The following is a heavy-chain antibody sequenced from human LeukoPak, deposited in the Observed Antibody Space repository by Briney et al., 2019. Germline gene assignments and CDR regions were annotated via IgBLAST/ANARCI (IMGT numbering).Heavy chain of an antibody. CDR1: GYTFTNYG. CDR2: INGGNGNA. V-gene: IGHV1-3*01. CDR3: ARVPLHDSSGHYYPH. D-gene: IGHD3-22*01. J-gene: IGHJ1*01. Sequence: GASVKVSCKTSGYTFTNYGMHWVRQAPGQRLEWMGWINGGNGNAKYSQNFQGRVTIIRDTSASTAYMELSSLRSEDTAVYYRARVPLHDSSGHYYPHWGQGTQVTVSS.